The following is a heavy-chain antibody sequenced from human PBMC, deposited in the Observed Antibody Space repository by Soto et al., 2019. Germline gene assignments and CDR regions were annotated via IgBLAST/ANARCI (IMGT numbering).Heavy chain of an antibody. Sequence: QVQLVQSGAEVKKPGASVKVSCKASGYTFTSYYMHWVRQAPGQGLEWMGIINPSGGSRSSAQKFQGRVTTTRDTSTSTVYMELSSLRSEDTAVYYCASFPRGGGYTYLDYWGQGTLVTVSS. CDR3: ASFPRGGGYTYLDY. CDR2: INPSGGSR. J-gene: IGHJ4*02. CDR1: GYTFTSYY. D-gene: IGHD3-22*01. V-gene: IGHV1-46*01.